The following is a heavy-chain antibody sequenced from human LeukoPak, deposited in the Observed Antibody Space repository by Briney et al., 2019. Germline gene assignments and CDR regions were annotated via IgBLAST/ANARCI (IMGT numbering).Heavy chain of an antibody. CDR3: ARESSSSWYAPDY. Sequence: GRSLRLSGAASGFTFSSYGMHWVRQAPGKGLEWVAVIWYDGSNKYYADSVKGRFTISRDNSKNTLYLQMNSLRAEDTAVYYCARESSSSWYAPDYWGQGTLVTVSS. D-gene: IGHD6-13*01. CDR1: GFTFSSYG. CDR2: IWYDGSNK. V-gene: IGHV3-33*01. J-gene: IGHJ4*02.